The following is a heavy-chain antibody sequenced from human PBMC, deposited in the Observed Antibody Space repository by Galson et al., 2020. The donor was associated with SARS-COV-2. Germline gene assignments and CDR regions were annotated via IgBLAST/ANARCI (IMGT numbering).Heavy chain of an antibody. CDR2: IRGSGGTT. CDR1: GFPFSSYA. J-gene: IGHJ6*02. CDR3: AKATSIAAACTYPRPEYCYAMDV. Sequence: GGSLRLSCAASGFPFSSYAMSWVRQAPGKGLEWVSVIRGSGGTTYYADSVKGRFTISRDNSKNTLYLQMNSLRAEDTAVYYCAKATSIAAACTYPRPEYCYAMDVLGQGTTVTVSS. V-gene: IGHV3-23*01. D-gene: IGHD6-13*01.